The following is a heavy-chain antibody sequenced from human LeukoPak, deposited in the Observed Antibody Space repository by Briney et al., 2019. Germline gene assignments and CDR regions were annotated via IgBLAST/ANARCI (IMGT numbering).Heavy chain of an antibody. Sequence: SVNVSCKASGYTFTRYYMHWVRQAPGKGLAGMGWINPNSGGTNYAQKFQGRVTRTRDTSISTAYMELSRLRTDDTAVYYCARGKVGATQPGSYWGQGTLVTVSS. CDR2: INPNSGGT. V-gene: IGHV1-2*02. J-gene: IGHJ4*02. D-gene: IGHD1-26*01. CDR1: GYTFTRYY. CDR3: ARGKVGATQPGSY.